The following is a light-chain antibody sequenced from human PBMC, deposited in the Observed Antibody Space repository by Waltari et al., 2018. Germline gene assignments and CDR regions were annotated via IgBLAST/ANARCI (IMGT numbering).Light chain of an antibody. CDR2: RSY. CDR3: ATWDDSLNAWV. Sequence: QSVLTQSPSASGTPGQRVTISCSGSSSNFGANYVYWYQQFPGTAPRLLIYRSYQRPSGVPDRFSGSKSGTSASLAISGLRSEDEADYYCATWDDSLNAWVFGGGTRLTAL. CDR1: SSNFGANY. V-gene: IGLV1-47*01. J-gene: IGLJ3*02.